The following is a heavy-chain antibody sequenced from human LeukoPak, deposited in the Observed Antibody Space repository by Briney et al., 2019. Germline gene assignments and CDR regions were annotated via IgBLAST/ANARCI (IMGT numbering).Heavy chain of an antibody. Sequence: GGSLRLSCAASGFTFSNFGMNWVRQAPGKGLEWVSYISSSGNTIYYADSVKGRFTISRDNAKNSLYLQMNSLRAEDTALYYCARDVEGGGYYFDYWGQGTLVTVSS. D-gene: IGHD1-26*01. J-gene: IGHJ4*02. V-gene: IGHV3-48*04. CDR1: GFTFSNFG. CDR2: ISSSGNTI. CDR3: ARDVEGGGYYFDY.